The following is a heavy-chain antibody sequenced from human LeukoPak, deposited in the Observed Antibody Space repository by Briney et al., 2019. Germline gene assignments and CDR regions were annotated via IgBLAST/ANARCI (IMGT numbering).Heavy chain of an antibody. Sequence: PSETLSLTCAVYGGSFSGYYWSWIRQPPGKGLEWIGEINHSGSTNYNPSLKSRVTISVDTSKNQFSLKLSSVTAADTAVYYCARDSSGWFRTDYWGQGTLVTVSS. J-gene: IGHJ4*02. CDR1: GGSFSGYY. CDR2: INHSGST. CDR3: ARDSSGWFRTDY. D-gene: IGHD6-19*01. V-gene: IGHV4-34*01.